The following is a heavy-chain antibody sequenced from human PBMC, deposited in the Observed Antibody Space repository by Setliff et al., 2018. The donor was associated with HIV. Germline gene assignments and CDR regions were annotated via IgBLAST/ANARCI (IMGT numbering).Heavy chain of an antibody. CDR1: GFTFSNAW. CDR2: IKSKTDGGTT. Sequence: PGGSLRLSCAASGFTFSNAWMNWVRQAPGKGLEWVGRIKSKTDGGTTDYAAPVKGRFTISRDDSKNPLYLQMNSLKTEDTAVYYCTTDLGGSYHGWNYWGQGTLVTVSS. D-gene: IGHD1-26*01. V-gene: IGHV3-15*07. CDR3: TTDLGGSYHGWNY. J-gene: IGHJ4*02.